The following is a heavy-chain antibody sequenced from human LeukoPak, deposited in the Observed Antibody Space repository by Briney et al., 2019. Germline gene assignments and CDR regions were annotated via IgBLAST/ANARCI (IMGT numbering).Heavy chain of an antibody. V-gene: IGHV3-23*01. J-gene: IGHJ4*02. Sequence: PGGSLRLSCAASGFTFSSYGMSWVRQAPGKGLEWVSVISGSGGSTYYADSVKGRFTISRDNSKNTLYLQMNSLRAEDTAVYYCARSFSQSYYYDSSGYRPFDYWGQGTLVTVSS. CDR2: ISGSGGST. D-gene: IGHD3-22*01. CDR3: ARSFSQSYYYDSSGYRPFDY. CDR1: GFTFSSYG.